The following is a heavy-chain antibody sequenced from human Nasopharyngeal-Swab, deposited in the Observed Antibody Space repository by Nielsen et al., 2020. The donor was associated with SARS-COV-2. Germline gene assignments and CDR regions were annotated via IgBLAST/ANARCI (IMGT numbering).Heavy chain of an antibody. Sequence: GESLKIPCAASGFTFSSYGMHWVRQAPGKGLEWVAVIWYDGSNKYYADSVKGRFTISRDNSKNTLYLQMNSLRAEDTAVYYCAREGIAAAGTGLDYWGQGTLVTVSS. CDR2: IWYDGSNK. V-gene: IGHV3-33*01. CDR1: GFTFSSYG. D-gene: IGHD6-13*01. J-gene: IGHJ4*02. CDR3: AREGIAAAGTGLDY.